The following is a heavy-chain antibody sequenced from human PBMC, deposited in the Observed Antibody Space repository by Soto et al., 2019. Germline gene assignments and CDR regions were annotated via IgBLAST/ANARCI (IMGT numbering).Heavy chain of an antibody. CDR2: ISAHNGNT. D-gene: IGHD1-1*01. Sequence: QVHLVQSGAEVKKPGASVKVSCKGSGYAFTTYGITWVRQAPGQGLEWMGWISAHNGNTNYAQKLQGRVTMTRDTSTSTAYMELRSLRSDDTDVYYCARGRYGDYWGQGALVTVSS. CDR1: GYAFTTYG. CDR3: ARGRYGDY. V-gene: IGHV1-18*01. J-gene: IGHJ4*02.